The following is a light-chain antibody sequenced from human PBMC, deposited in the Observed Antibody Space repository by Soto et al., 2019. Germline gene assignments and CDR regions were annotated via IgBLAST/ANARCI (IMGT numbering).Light chain of an antibody. CDR2: GAS. V-gene: IGKV3-15*01. CDR3: QQHSNWPLT. J-gene: IGKJ4*01. Sequence: EIVMTQSPATLSVSPGERATLSCWASQSVRSNLAWYQQKPGQAPRLLIFGASTRATGIPARFSGSGSGIDFTLTISSLQSEDFAVYYCQQHSNWPLTFGGGTKVEIK. CDR1: QSVRSN.